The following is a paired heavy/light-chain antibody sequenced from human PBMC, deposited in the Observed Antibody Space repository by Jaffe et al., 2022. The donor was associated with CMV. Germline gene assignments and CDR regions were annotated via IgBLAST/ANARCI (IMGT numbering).Heavy chain of an antibody. Sequence: EVQLVESGGVAVQRGGSLRLSCAASGFTFDDYTMHWVRQAPGKGLEWVSLITWNGGTTYYADSVKGRFTISRDNSKNSLYLQMNSLGTEDTALYYCAKDIRRREGSIMGPHLWGQGTLVIVSS. J-gene: IGHJ5*02. CDR1: GFTFDDYT. CDR3: AKDIRRREGSIMGPHL. D-gene: IGHD3-16*01. V-gene: IGHV3-43*01. CDR2: ITWNGGTT.
Light chain of an antibody. CDR1: NSDVGGYNS. J-gene: IGLJ3*02. Sequence: QSALTQPRSVSGSPGQSVTISCTGTNSDVGGYNSVSWFQQRPGKAPKLMIYEVSKRPSGVPDRFSGSKSGNTASLTISGLQAEDESDYYCCSYAGSRWVFGGGTKLTVL. CDR2: EVS. CDR3: CSYAGSRWV. V-gene: IGLV2-11*01.